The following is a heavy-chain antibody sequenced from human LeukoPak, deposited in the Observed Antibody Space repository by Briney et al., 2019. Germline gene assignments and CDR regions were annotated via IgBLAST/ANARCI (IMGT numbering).Heavy chain of an antibody. CDR1: GFTFSSYV. CDR3: ASPRTQFDY. CDR2: ISGSGGST. J-gene: IGHJ4*02. V-gene: IGHV3-23*01. Sequence: GGSLRLSCAASGFTFSSYVMSWVREALGKGLECVSAISGSGGSTYYAASVKGRFTISRDSSKNTLYLQMNSLRAEDTAVYYCASPRTQFDYWGQGTLVTVSS. D-gene: IGHD1-14*01.